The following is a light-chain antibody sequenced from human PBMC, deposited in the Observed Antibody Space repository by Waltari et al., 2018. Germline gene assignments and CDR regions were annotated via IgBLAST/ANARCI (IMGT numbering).Light chain of an antibody. Sequence: SYGMTQPPSVSVSPGQTARITCSGPKLGDKYVCWYQQKPAQSPVLVIYQDTQRPSGIPERFSGSTSGNTATLTISGAQPMDEADYYCQAWVSSTAVFGGGTRLAVL. CDR3: QAWVSSTAV. CDR1: KLGDKY. J-gene: IGLJ2*01. V-gene: IGLV3-1*01. CDR2: QDT.